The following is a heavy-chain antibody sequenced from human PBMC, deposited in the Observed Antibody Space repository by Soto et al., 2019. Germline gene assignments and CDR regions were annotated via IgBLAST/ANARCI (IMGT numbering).Heavy chain of an antibody. D-gene: IGHD7-27*01. CDR1: GFTFNNYG. CDR3: ARMGIFDG. J-gene: IGHJ3*01. Sequence: QVQVVESGGGVFQPGRSLRLSCTASGFTFNNYGIHWVRQAPGKGLDWVALLTSGGSHKFYSESVKGRFTISRDDSKNTLFLQMDGLRTEDMAVYYGARMGIFDGWGRGTLVTVSS. CDR2: LTSGGSHK. V-gene: IGHV3-30*03.